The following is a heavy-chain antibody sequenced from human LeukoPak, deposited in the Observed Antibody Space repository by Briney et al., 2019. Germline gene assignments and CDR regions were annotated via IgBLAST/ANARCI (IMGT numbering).Heavy chain of an antibody. D-gene: IGHD2-2*01. CDR2: IYYTGGT. V-gene: IGHV4-61*01. CDR1: GGSIISGTYS. Sequence: SETLSLTCAVSGGSIISGTYSWSWIRQPPGKGLEWIGYIYYTGGTNYNPSLKSRVTISVDTSKDRFSLKLSSVTAADTAVYYCARGSILVGPAAPLGYWGQGTLVTVSS. CDR3: ARGSILVGPAAPLGY. J-gene: IGHJ4*02.